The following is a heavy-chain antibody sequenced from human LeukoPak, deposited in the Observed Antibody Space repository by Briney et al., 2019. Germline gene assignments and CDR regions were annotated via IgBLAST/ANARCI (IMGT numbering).Heavy chain of an antibody. V-gene: IGHV1-69*04. CDR2: IIPILGIA. D-gene: IGHD6-13*01. CDR3: AGDTSSSWSYNWFDP. Sequence: GASVKVSCKASGGTFSSYAISWVRQAPGQGLEWMGRIIPILGIANYAQKFQGRVTITADKSTSTAYMELGSLRSEDTAVYCCAGDTSSSWSYNWFDPWGQGTLVTVSS. CDR1: GGTFSSYA. J-gene: IGHJ5*02.